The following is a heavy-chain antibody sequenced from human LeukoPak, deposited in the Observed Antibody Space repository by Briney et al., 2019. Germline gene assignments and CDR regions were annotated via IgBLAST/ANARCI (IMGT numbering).Heavy chain of an antibody. CDR1: GGSFSGYY. D-gene: IGHD6-19*01. V-gene: IGHV4-34*01. CDR3: AGRGASGVLGPFDP. J-gene: IGHJ5*02. CDR2: INHSGST. Sequence: KPSETLSLTCAVYGGSFSGYYWSWIRQPPGRGLEWIGEINHSGSTYYNPSLKSRVTISVDTSKNQFSLKLTAVTAADTAVYYCAGRGASGVLGPFDPWGQGTLVTVSS.